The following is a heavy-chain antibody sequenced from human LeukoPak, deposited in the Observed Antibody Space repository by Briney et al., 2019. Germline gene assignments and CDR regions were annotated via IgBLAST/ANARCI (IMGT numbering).Heavy chain of an antibody. D-gene: IGHD2-15*01. CDR2: IYSGGST. V-gene: IGHV3-53*01. CDR1: GFTVSNKY. J-gene: IGHJ3*02. Sequence: PGGSLRLSCAASGFTVSNKYMSWVRRAPGKGLEWVSIIYSGGSTYYADSVKGRFTISRDNSKNTLYLQMNSLRAEDTAVYYCASPQGYCNGGSCYRGAFDIWGQGTMVTVSS. CDR3: ASPQGYCNGGSCYRGAFDI.